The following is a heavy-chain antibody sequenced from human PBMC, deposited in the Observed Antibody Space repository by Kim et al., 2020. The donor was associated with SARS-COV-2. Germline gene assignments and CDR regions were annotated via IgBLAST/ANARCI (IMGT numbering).Heavy chain of an antibody. Sequence: GGSLRLSCAASGFTFSSYGMHWVRQAPGKGLEWMAAISYDGRNKYYVDPAMGRFAISRDNSKNTLFLQMNSLRAEDTAVYYCAKAMTVVTPTFDYWGQGTLVTVSS. CDR3: AKAMTVVTPTFDY. D-gene: IGHD2-21*02. CDR1: GFTFSSYG. CDR2: ISYDGRNK. J-gene: IGHJ4*02. V-gene: IGHV3-30*18.